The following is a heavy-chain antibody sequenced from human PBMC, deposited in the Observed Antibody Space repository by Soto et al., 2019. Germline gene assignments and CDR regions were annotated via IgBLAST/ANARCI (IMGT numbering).Heavy chain of an antibody. J-gene: IGHJ4*02. CDR1: GSTFSSSE. V-gene: IGHV3-48*03. D-gene: IGHD3-22*01. CDR2: ISSSGSTV. CDR3: AREGSYDTMDY. Sequence: GGSLRLSCAASGSTFSSSEMNWVRLAPGKGLEWVSYISSSGSTVYHADSVEGRLTISRDNAKNSLFLRMNSLRAEDTALYYCAREGSYDTMDYWGLGTLVTVSS.